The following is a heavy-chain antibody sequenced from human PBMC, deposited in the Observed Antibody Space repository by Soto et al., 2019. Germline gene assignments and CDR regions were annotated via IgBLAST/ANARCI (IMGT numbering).Heavy chain of an antibody. Sequence: QVQLQESGPGLVKPSETLSLTCTVSGGSISSYYWSWIRQPPGKGLEWIGYIYYSGSTNYNPSLKSRVTISVDTSKNQFSLKLSSVTAADTAVYYCARASSGAKYYFDYWGQGTLVTVSS. CDR1: GGSISSYY. V-gene: IGHV4-59*08. J-gene: IGHJ4*02. D-gene: IGHD3-22*01. CDR2: IYYSGST. CDR3: ARASSGAKYYFDY.